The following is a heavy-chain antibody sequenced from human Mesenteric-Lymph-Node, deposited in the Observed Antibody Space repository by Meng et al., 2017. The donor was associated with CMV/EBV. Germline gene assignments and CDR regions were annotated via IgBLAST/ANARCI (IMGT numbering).Heavy chain of an antibody. V-gene: IGHV3-48*03. Sequence: GGSLRLSCAASGFAFSDYEMNWIRQAPGKGLEWLSYISMSGSFMYYSDSVKGRFTISRDNANNLLYLQMNTLRAEDTAVYYCARDVPDPYDYSNYRLDPWGQGTLVTVSS. J-gene: IGHJ5*02. CDR3: ARDVPDPYDYSNYRLDP. CDR1: GFAFSDYE. CDR2: ISMSGSFM. D-gene: IGHD4-11*01.